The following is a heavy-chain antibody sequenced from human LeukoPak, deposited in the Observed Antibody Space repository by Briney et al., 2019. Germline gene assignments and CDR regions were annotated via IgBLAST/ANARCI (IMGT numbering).Heavy chain of an antibody. CDR1: GGSFSGYY. Sequence: SETLSLTCAVYGGSFSGYYWSWIRQPPGKGLEWIGEINHSGSTNYNPSLKSRVTISVDTSKNQFSLKLDSVTAADTAVYYCARSNVAESYSSSSGPGGYYFDYWGQGPLVTVSS. V-gene: IGHV4-34*01. CDR2: INHSGST. CDR3: ARSNVAESYSSSSGPGGYYFDY. D-gene: IGHD6-6*01. J-gene: IGHJ4*02.